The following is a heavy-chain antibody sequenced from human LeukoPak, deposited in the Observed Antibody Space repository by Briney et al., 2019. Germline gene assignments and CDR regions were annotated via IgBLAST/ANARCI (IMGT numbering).Heavy chain of an antibody. J-gene: IGHJ4*02. CDR3: ARSRRLYYFDY. V-gene: IGHV4-59*08. CDR2: IYYSGST. D-gene: IGHD3-22*01. Sequence: SSETLSLTCTVSGGSISSYYWSWIRQPPGKGLEWIGYIYYSGSTNYNPSLKSRVTISVDTSKNQFSLKLSSVTAADTAVYYCARSRRLYYFDYWGQGTLVTVSS. CDR1: GGSISSYY.